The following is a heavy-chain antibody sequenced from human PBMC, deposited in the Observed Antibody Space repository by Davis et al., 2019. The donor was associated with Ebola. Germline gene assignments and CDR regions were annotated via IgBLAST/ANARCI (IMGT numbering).Heavy chain of an antibody. D-gene: IGHD3-3*01. CDR3: AKEDFAYYYGMDV. J-gene: IGHJ6*02. CDR2: ISGSGGST. V-gene: IGHV3-23*01. Sequence: GESLKISCAASGFTFSSYAMSWVRQAPGKGLEWVSAISGSGGSTYYADSVKGRFTISRDNSKNTLYLQMNSLRAEDTAVYYCAKEDFAYYYGMDVWGQGTTVTVSS. CDR1: GFTFSSYA.